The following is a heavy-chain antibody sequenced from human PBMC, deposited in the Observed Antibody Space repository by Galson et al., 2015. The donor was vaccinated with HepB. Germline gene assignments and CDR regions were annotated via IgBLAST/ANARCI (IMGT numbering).Heavy chain of an antibody. Sequence: SLRLSCAASGFTFSSYAMHWVRQAPGKGLEWVAVISYDGSNKYYADSVKGRFTISRDNSKNTLYLQMNSLRAEDTAVYYCARSYDILTPSPDYWGQGTLVTVSS. D-gene: IGHD3-9*01. V-gene: IGHV3-30*04. CDR2: ISYDGSNK. CDR3: ARSYDILTPSPDY. CDR1: GFTFSSYA. J-gene: IGHJ4*02.